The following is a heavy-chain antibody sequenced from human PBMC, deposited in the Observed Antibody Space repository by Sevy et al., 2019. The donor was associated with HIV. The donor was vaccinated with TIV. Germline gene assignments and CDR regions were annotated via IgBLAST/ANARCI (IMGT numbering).Heavy chain of an antibody. Sequence: GGSLRLSCAVSGFSFDSYGMTWVRQAPGKGLEWVSGISGSGTRTYYADSVKGRFIISRDNSKNTLYLQMNSLRSEGTVKYYCAKGGGGHYDPDEIGYYFYYYNMDVWGKGTTVTVSS. J-gene: IGHJ6*03. CDR2: ISGSGTRT. CDR1: GFSFDSYG. CDR3: AKGGGGHYDPDEIGYYFYYYNMDV. V-gene: IGHV3-23*01. D-gene: IGHD3-22*01.